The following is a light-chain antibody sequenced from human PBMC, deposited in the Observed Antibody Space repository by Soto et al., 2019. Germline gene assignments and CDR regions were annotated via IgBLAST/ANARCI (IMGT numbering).Light chain of an antibody. CDR2: DAS. Sequence: EIVLTQSPATLSLSPGERATLSCRASQTVSSYLLWYQQKRGQAPRLLIYDASNRATGIPARFSGSGSGTDFTLTISRLEPEDFAVYYCHHYNNWPRTFGQGTRLAIK. CDR3: HHYNNWPRT. V-gene: IGKV3-11*01. J-gene: IGKJ5*01. CDR1: QTVSSY.